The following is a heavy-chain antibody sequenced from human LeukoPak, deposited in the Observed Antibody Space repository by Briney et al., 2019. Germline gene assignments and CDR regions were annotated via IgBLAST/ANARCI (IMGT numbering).Heavy chain of an antibody. Sequence: GGSLRLSCAVSGFTFSIYEMNWVRQAPGKGLEWVSYIASSGSRTYYADSVKGRFTISRDNAKNSLYLQMNSLRAEDTAVYYCAREDASAIDYWGQGTLVTVSS. V-gene: IGHV3-48*03. CDR2: IASSGSRT. CDR3: AREDASAIDY. CDR1: GFTFSIYE. J-gene: IGHJ4*02. D-gene: IGHD2-2*01.